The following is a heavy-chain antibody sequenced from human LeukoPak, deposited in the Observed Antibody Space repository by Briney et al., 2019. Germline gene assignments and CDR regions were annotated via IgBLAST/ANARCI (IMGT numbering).Heavy chain of an antibody. CDR3: ARGVAAAGNY. CDR2: IKQDGNER. CDR1: GFTFSSNW. V-gene: IGHV3-7*01. J-gene: IGHJ4*02. Sequence: PGGSLRLSCATSGFTFSSNWMSWVRQAPGKGLEWVANIKQDGNERYYVDSVKGRFTISRDNAKNSLYLQMNSLRAEDTAVYYCARGVAAAGNYWGQGTLVTVSS. D-gene: IGHD6-13*01.